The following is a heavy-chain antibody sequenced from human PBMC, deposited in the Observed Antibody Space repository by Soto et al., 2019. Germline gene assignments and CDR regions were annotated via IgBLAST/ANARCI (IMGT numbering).Heavy chain of an antibody. CDR1: GFTFSSYA. D-gene: IGHD3-3*01. V-gene: IGHV3-23*01. Sequence: VGSLRLSCAASGFTFSSYAVSWARQAPGKGLEWVSAISGSGDNTYYPDSVKGRFTISRDNARNTLYLQMNSLRAEDTAVYYCADGGESLFNFEYWGQGALDTVTS. CDR2: ISGSGDNT. J-gene: IGHJ4*02. CDR3: ADGGESLFNFEY.